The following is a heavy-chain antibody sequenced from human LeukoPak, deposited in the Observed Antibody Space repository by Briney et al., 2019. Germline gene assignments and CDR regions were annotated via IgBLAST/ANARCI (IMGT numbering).Heavy chain of an antibody. CDR3: ARGGKIAARLSYYFDY. CDR1: GFTFSSYA. CDR2: ISSSSSYI. V-gene: IGHV3-21*01. Sequence: GGSLRLSCAASGFTFSSYAMHWVRQAPGKGLGWVSSISSSSSYIYYADSVKGRFTISRDNAKNSLYLQMNSLRAEDTAVYYCARGGKIAARLSYYFDYWGQGTLVTVSS. J-gene: IGHJ4*02. D-gene: IGHD6-6*01.